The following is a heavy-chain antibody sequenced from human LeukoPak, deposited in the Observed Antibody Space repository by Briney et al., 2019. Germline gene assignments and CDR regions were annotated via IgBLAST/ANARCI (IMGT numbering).Heavy chain of an antibody. Sequence: VASVKVFCKASGYSFTASYVHWVRQAPGQGLEWMGIINPGDSSTTYAQKFQGRVTMTRDTSTSTVYMELSSLRSEDTAVYYCARAGDSTGYYLGSRFDYWGQGTLVTVSS. V-gene: IGHV1-46*01. J-gene: IGHJ4*02. CDR1: GYSFTASY. CDR2: INPGDSST. CDR3: ARAGDSTGYYLGSRFDY. D-gene: IGHD3-22*01.